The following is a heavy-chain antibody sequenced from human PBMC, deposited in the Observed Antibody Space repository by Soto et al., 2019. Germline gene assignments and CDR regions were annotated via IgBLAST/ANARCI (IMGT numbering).Heavy chain of an antibody. V-gene: IGHV3-33*01. CDR3: ARELGDYYDSSGYDR. CDR2: IWYDGSNK. Sequence: VAVIWYDGSNKYYADSVKGRFTISRDNSKNTLYLQMNSLRAEDTAVYYCARELGDYYDSSGYDRWGQGTLVTVSS. D-gene: IGHD3-22*01. J-gene: IGHJ5*02.